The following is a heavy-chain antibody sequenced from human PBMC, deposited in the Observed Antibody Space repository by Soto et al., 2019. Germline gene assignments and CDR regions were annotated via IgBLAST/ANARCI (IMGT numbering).Heavy chain of an antibody. CDR1: GYTFISYG. D-gene: IGHD3-10*01. Sequence: QVQLVQSGAEVKKPGSSVKVSCKASGYTFISYGISWVRQAPGQGLEWMGWISAYNDYTNYAQKPQGRVTMTTDTSTRIAYLELRSLRSDDTAVYYCAREGYYSGSGSYSPPRYYGMDVWGQGTTVTVSS. V-gene: IGHV1-18*01. CDR3: AREGYYSGSGSYSPPRYYGMDV. CDR2: ISAYNDYT. J-gene: IGHJ6*02.